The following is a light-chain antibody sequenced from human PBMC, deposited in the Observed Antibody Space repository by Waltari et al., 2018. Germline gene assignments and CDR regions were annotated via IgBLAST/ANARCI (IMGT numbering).Light chain of an antibody. CDR1: QGIATF. CDR3: QQFNTFPLT. Sequence: IQLTQSPSFLSASVGDRVTITCRASQGIATFLTWYQLKPGKAPELLIYDASTLQTGVPSRFSASGSGTDFTLTISSLQPEDFATYYCQQFNTFPLTFGGGTKVEVK. CDR2: DAS. J-gene: IGKJ4*01. V-gene: IGKV1-9*01.